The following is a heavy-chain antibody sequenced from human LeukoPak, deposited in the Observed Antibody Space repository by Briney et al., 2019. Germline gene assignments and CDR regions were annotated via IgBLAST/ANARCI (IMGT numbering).Heavy chain of an antibody. V-gene: IGHV3-23*01. CDR1: GFSFSVYV. CDR3: AKELLDFTDYYMDV. D-gene: IGHD3-10*01. J-gene: IGHJ6*03. CDR2: ISASGGAT. Sequence: PGGSLRLTCTASGFSFSVYVMTWVRQAPGKGLEWVSGISASGGATYYADSVKGRFTISRDNSKNTLYLQMNSLRAEDTAIYYCAKELLDFTDYYMDVWGKGTTVTVSS.